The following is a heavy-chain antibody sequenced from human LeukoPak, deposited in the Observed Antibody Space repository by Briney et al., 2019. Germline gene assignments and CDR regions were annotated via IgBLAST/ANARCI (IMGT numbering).Heavy chain of an antibody. CDR1: GGSISSSSYY. CDR3: ARVALAARGSYFYYYMDV. D-gene: IGHD6-6*01. CDR2: MYYRGIS. Sequence: SETLSLTCSVSGGSISSSSYYWGWVRQSRGKGLEWIVSMYYRGISHYNPSLKSRLTISEDTSKNQFSLRLNSVTAADTAAYYCARVALAARGSYFYYYMDVWGKGTTVTASS. V-gene: IGHV4-39*07. J-gene: IGHJ6*03.